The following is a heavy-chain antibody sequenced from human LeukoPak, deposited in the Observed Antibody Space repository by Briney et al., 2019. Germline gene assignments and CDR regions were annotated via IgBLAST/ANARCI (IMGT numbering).Heavy chain of an antibody. CDR1: GFTFDDYG. D-gene: IGHD3-3*01. CDR3: ASSETIFGVVSMDV. V-gene: IGHV3-20*04. CDR2: INWNGGST. Sequence: GGSLRLSCAASGFTFDDYGMSWVRQAPGKGLEWVSGINWNGGSTGYADSVKGRFTISRDNAKNSLYLQMNSLRAEDTAVYYCASSETIFGVVSMDVWGKGTTVTVSS. J-gene: IGHJ6*03.